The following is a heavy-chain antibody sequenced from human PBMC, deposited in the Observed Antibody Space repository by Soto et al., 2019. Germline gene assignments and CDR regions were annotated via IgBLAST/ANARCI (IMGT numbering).Heavy chain of an antibody. V-gene: IGHV1-2*04. Sequence: ASVKVSCKASGYTFTGYYMHWVRQAPGQGLEWMGGINPNSGGTNYAQKVQGWVTMTRDTSISTAYMELSRLRSDATAVYSCARRTQGSFQAFDIWGQGTMVTVSS. CDR2: INPNSGGT. CDR1: GYTFTGYY. D-gene: IGHD3-3*02. J-gene: IGHJ3*02. CDR3: ARRTQGSFQAFDI.